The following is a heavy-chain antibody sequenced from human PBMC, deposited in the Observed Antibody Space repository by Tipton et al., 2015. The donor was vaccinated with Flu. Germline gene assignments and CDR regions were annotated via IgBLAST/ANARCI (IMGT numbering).Heavy chain of an antibody. CDR3: AGGAGVDY. CDR1: GGSISSSSYY. Sequence: LRLSCTVSGGSISSSSYYWGWIRQPPGKGLEWIGSIYYSGSTYYNPSLKSRVTISVDTSKNQFSLKLSSVTAADTAVYYCAGGAGVDYWGQGTLVTVSS. J-gene: IGHJ4*02. D-gene: IGHD6-19*01. V-gene: IGHV4-39*07. CDR2: IYYSGST.